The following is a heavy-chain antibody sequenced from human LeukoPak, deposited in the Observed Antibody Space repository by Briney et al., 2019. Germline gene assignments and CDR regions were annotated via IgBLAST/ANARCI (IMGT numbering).Heavy chain of an antibody. Sequence: GGSLRLSCAASGFTFSSYSMNWVRQAPGKGLEWVSSISSSSSYIYYADSVKGRFTISRDNSKNTLYLQMNSLRAEDTAVYYCARVLLLDDAFDIWGQGTMVTVSS. V-gene: IGHV3-21*01. D-gene: IGHD2-21*02. J-gene: IGHJ3*02. CDR2: ISSSSSYI. CDR1: GFTFSSYS. CDR3: ARVLLLDDAFDI.